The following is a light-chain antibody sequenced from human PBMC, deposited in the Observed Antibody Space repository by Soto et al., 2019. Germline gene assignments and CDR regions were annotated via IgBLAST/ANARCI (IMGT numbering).Light chain of an antibody. Sequence: QSVLTQPPSVSGAPGQRVTISCTGSSSNIGAGYDVHWYQQLPGTAPKLLIYGNSNRPSGVPDRFSGSKSGTSASLALTGLQAEAEADYYCQSYDSSLEVFGGGTQLTVL. J-gene: IGLJ2*01. CDR1: SSNIGAGYD. CDR3: QSYDSSLEV. V-gene: IGLV1-40*01. CDR2: GNS.